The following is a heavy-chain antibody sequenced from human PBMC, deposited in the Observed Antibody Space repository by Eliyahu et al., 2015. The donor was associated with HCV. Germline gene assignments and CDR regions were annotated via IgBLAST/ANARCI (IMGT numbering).Heavy chain of an antibody. V-gene: IGHV3-30*18. CDR2: ISYDGSNK. Sequence: QVQLVESGGGVVQPGRSLXLSXAASGFPXSAXGMHWVRQAXGKGLEWVAVISYDGSNKYYADSVKGRFTISRDNSKNTLYLQMNSLRAEDTAVYYCAKDQSCSGGSCYSLLAYYYYYGMDVWGQGTTVTVSS. D-gene: IGHD2-15*01. CDR1: GFPXSAXG. J-gene: IGHJ6*02. CDR3: AKDQSCSGGSCYSLLAYYYYYGMDV.